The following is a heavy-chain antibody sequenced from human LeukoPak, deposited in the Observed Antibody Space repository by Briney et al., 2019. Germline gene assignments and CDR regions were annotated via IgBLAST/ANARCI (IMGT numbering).Heavy chain of an antibody. CDR3: ARDLNSVSMITFGGDDYGMDV. J-gene: IGHJ6*02. D-gene: IGHD3-16*01. CDR2: ISSSSSYI. V-gene: IGHV3-21*01. CDR1: GFTFSSYT. Sequence: GGSLRLSCAASGFTFSSYTMNWVRQAPGKGLEWVSSISSSSSYIFYADSVKGRFTISRDNAKNSLYLQMNSLRAEDTAVYYCARDLNSVSMITFGGDDYGMDVWGQGTTVTVSS.